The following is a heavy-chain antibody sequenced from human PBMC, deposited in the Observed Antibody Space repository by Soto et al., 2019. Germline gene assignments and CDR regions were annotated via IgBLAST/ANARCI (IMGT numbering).Heavy chain of an antibody. V-gene: IGHV1-69*02. CDR1: GGTFSSYT. Sequence: QVQLVQSGAEVKKPGSSVKVSCKASGGTFSSYTISWVRQAPGQGLEWMGRIIPILGIANYAQKFQGRVTITADKSTSIAEMELRRLRFEDSAVFYCARNGSVRYYAILTGYAWGQTIGSYHYYYMDAWGKANTVTVSS. CDR2: IIPILGIA. CDR3: ARNGSVRYYAILTGYAWGQTIGSYHYYYMDA. D-gene: IGHD3-9*01. J-gene: IGHJ6*03.